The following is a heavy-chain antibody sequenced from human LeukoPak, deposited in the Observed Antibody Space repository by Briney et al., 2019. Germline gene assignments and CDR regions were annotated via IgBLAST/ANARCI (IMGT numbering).Heavy chain of an antibody. V-gene: IGHV4-34*01. CDR1: GGSFSGYY. Sequence: PSETLSLTCAVYGGSFSGYYWSWIRQPPGKGLEWIGEINHSGSTNYNPSLKSRVTISVDTSKNQFSLKLSSVTAADTAVYYCARGARYYDILTCLDYWGQGTLVTVSS. CDR3: ARGARYYDILTCLDY. J-gene: IGHJ4*02. D-gene: IGHD3-9*01. CDR2: INHSGST.